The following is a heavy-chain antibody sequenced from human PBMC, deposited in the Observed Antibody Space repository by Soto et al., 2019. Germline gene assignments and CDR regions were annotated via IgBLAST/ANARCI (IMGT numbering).Heavy chain of an antibody. CDR2: INHSGST. D-gene: IGHD1-7*01. CDR1: GGSFSGYY. V-gene: IGHV4-34*01. J-gene: IGHJ6*02. CDR3: ARGEVTGTTSYYYYGMDV. Sequence: SETLSLTCAVYGGSFSGYYWSWIRQPPGKGLEWIGEINHSGSTNYNPSLKSRVTISVDTSKNQFSLKLSSVTAADTAVYYCARGEVTGTTSYYYYGMDVWVQGTTVT.